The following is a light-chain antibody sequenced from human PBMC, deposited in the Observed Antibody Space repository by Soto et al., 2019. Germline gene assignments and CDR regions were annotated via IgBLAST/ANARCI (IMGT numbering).Light chain of an antibody. CDR3: QQYETFSGT. Sequence: DIQLTQSPSVLSASVGDTVTITCRASQALSNYLAWYQQKPGKAPDLLTYSASTLQSGVPSRFSGSGSGTKFTLTIASLQPDDFATYYCQQYETFSGTFRPGTKVDNK. CDR1: QALSNY. V-gene: IGKV1-9*01. CDR2: SAS. J-gene: IGKJ1*01.